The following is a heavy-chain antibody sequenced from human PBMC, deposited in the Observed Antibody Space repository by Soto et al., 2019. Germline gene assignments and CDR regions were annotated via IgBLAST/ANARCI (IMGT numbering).Heavy chain of an antibody. CDR3: ASGVDSSGWYEENDYYYGMDV. CDR1: GFTFSSYW. CDR2: IKQDGSEK. Sequence: GGSLRLSCAASGFTFSSYWMSWVRQAPGKGLEWVANIKQDGSEKYYVDSVKGRFTISRGNAKNSLYLQMNSLRAEDTAVYYCASGVDSSGWYEENDYYYGMDVWGQGTTVTVSS. D-gene: IGHD6-19*01. V-gene: IGHV3-7*03. J-gene: IGHJ6*02.